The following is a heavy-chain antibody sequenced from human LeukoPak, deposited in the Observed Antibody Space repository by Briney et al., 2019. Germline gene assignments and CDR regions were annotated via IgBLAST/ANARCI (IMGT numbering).Heavy chain of an antibody. D-gene: IGHD6-13*01. CDR2: IYHSGRT. CDR1: GGSISSYY. V-gene: IGHV4-59*01. J-gene: IGHJ6*03. CDR3: SRSRGQSAGPSYYYFYMDV. Sequence: SETLSLTCPVSGGSISSYYWSWIRQPPGKGLEWIGYIYHSGRTSYNPSLKSRVTISLDASKNQISLNLTSVTAADPAEYFCSRSRGQSAGPSYYYFYMDVWGKGTTVTVSS.